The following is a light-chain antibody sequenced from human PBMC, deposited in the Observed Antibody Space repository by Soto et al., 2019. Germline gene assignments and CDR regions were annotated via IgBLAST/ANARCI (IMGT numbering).Light chain of an antibody. CDR3: VAWGDNLSCVL. CDR2: KSN. CDR1: SSNFASNS. Sequence: QSVLTQPPSASGTPGQRVTISCSGSSSNFASNSVYWYQQVPGTAPKLLIYKSNQRPSGVPDRFFGSKSGTSASLAISGLRSEDEADYYCVAWGDNLSCVLFGGGTKLTVL. V-gene: IGLV1-47*01. J-gene: IGLJ2*01.